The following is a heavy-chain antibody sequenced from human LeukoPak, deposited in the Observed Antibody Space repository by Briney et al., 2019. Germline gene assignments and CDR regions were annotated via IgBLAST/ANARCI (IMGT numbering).Heavy chain of an antibody. Sequence: PGRSLRLSCVVSGFTLDDSAMHWVRQAPGKGLEWVATVSDDGENQYYTDSVKGRFTISRDNSKRTVYLQMSSLRGDDTAVYYCAKDSRGGPTPAVVLFYYHGMDVWGHGTTVTVSS. D-gene: IGHD2-15*01. CDR2: VSDDGENQ. CDR1: GFTLDDSA. J-gene: IGHJ6*02. V-gene: IGHV3-30*18. CDR3: AKDSRGGPTPAVVLFYYHGMDV.